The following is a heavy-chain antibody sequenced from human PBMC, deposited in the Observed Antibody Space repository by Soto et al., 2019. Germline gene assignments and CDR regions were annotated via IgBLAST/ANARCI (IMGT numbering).Heavy chain of an antibody. J-gene: IGHJ6*02. V-gene: IGHV3-11*01. CDR2: ISGSRNNI. Sequence: QVQLVESGGGLVKPGGSLRLSCAASGFIFSDYYMSWIRQAPGKGLEWVSYISGSRNNIYYTDAVKGRFTISRDNARNSVYLQMNSLRAEDTAVYYCARAGNSVVRGVIKYYYAMDVWGRGTTVTVSS. D-gene: IGHD3-10*01. CDR1: GFIFSDYY. CDR3: ARAGNSVVRGVIKYYYAMDV.